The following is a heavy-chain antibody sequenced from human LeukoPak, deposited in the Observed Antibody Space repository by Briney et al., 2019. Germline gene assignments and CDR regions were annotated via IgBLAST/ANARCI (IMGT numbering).Heavy chain of an antibody. V-gene: IGHV3-33*01. Sequence: GRSLRLSCAASGFTFSSYGMHWVRQAPGKGLEWVAVIWYDGSNKYYADSVKGRFTISRDNSKNTLYLQMNSLRAEDTAVYYCAIGSCGGDCYRAYYYYYMDVWGKGTTVTVSS. CDR3: AIGSCGGDCYRAYYYYYMDV. J-gene: IGHJ6*03. CDR2: IWYDGSNK. D-gene: IGHD2-21*02. CDR1: GFTFSSYG.